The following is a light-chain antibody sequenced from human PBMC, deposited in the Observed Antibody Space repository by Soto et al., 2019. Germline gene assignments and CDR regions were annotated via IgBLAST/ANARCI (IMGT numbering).Light chain of an antibody. CDR1: SSNIGSNY. CDR2: RND. J-gene: IGLJ2*01. V-gene: IGLV1-47*01. Sequence: QSVLTQPPSASGTPGQRVTISCSGSSSNIGSNYVYWYQQFPGSAPKLLIYRNDQRPSGVPDRFSGSKSGTSACLAISGPRSEDEADYYCAAWDDSLSAVVFGGGTKLTVL. CDR3: AAWDDSLSAVV.